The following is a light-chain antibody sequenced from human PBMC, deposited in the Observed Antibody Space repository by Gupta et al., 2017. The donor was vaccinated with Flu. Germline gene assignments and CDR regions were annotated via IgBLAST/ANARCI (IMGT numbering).Light chain of an antibody. CDR1: QSVSSSY. CDR3: QQYGSLWT. Sequence: ASQSVSSSYLAWYQQKPGQAPRLLIYGASSRATGIPDRFSGSGSGTDFTLTISRLEPEDFAVYYCQQYGSLWTFGQGTKVEIK. CDR2: GAS. V-gene: IGKV3-20*01. J-gene: IGKJ1*01.